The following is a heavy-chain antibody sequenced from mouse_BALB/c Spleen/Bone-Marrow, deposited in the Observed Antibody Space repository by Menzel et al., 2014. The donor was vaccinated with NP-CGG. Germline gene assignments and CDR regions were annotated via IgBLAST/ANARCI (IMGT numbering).Heavy chain of an antibody. CDR1: GFDFSRYW. Sequence: VQLKESGGGLVQPGGSLKLSCAALGFDFSRYWMSWVRQAPGKGLEWIGEINPDSSTINYTPSLKDKFIISRDNAKNTLYLQMSKVRSEDTALYYCARLHYYGYGTYWGQGTLVTVSA. V-gene: IGHV4-1*02. CDR2: INPDSSTI. J-gene: IGHJ3*01. CDR3: ARLHYYGYGTY. D-gene: IGHD1-2*01.